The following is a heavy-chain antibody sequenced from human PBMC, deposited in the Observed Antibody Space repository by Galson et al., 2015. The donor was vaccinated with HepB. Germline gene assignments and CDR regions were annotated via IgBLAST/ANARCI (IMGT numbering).Heavy chain of an antibody. CDR3: AKDQDLKGYCTSTSCRGAEY. CDR1: GFTFSDYY. CDR2: ISSSSSYT. D-gene: IGHD2-2*01. J-gene: IGHJ4*02. V-gene: IGHV3-11*05. Sequence: SLRLSCAASGFTFSDYYMSWIRQAPGKGLEWVSYISSSSSYTNYADSVRGRFTISRDNSKNTLYVQMNSLRAEDTAVYYCAKDQDLKGYCTSTSCRGAEYWGQGTLVTVYS.